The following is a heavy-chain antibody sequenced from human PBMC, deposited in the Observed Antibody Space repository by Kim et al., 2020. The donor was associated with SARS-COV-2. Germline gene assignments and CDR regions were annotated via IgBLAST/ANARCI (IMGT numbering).Heavy chain of an antibody. Sequence: GGSLRRSCAASGFTFSSYAMSWVRQAPGKGLEWVSAISGSGGSTYYADSVRGRFTISRDNSKNTLSLQMSSLRPEDTALYYCAKDSAVVHEYWGQGTLVTVSS. CDR1: GFTFSSYA. V-gene: IGHV3-23*01. CDR2: ISGSGGST. D-gene: IGHD2-15*01. J-gene: IGHJ4*02. CDR3: AKDSAVVHEY.